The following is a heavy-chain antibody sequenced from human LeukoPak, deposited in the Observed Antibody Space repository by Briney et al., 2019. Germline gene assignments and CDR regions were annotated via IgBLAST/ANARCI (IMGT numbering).Heavy chain of an antibody. CDR3: ARSAYSSTSRFDY. CDR2: IIPIFGTA. D-gene: IGHD2-2*01. J-gene: IGHJ4*02. V-gene: IGHV1-69*05. CDR1: GGTFSSYA. Sequence: SVKVSCKASGGTFSSYAISWVRQAPGQGLEWMRGIIPIFGTANYAQKFQGRVTITTDESTSTAYMELSSLRSEDTAVYYCARSAYSSTSRFDYWGQGTLVTVSS.